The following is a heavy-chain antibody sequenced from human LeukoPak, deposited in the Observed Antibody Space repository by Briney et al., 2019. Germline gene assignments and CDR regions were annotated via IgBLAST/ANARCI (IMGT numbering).Heavy chain of an antibody. J-gene: IGHJ4*02. D-gene: IGHD4-17*01. Sequence: SETLSLTCTVYGGSISSYYWSWIRQPPGKGLEWIGYIYYSGSTNYNPSLKRRVTISVDTSKNQFSLKLSSVTAADTAVYYCARQRDYGDYELDYWGQGTLVTVSS. CDR2: IYYSGST. V-gene: IGHV4-59*01. CDR1: GGSISSYY. CDR3: ARQRDYGDYELDY.